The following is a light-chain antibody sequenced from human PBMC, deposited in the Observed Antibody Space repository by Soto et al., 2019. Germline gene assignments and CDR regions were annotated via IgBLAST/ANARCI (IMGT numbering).Light chain of an antibody. V-gene: IGKV3-20*01. CDR2: DAS. J-gene: IGKJ5*01. CDR1: QTVRNNY. CDR3: QQYGNSPIT. Sequence: VLTQSPGPLSLSPGERATLSCRASQTVRNNYLAWYQQKPGQAPRLMIYDASSRATGIPDRFSGGGSGTDCTLTISRLEPEDVAVYYCQQYGNSPITFGQGTRLEIK.